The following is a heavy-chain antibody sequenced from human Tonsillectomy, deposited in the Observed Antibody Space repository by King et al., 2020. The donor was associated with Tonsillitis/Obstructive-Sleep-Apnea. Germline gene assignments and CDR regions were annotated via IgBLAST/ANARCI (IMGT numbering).Heavy chain of an antibody. D-gene: IGHD5-24*01. CDR1: GFTFSSYA. J-gene: IGHJ6*02. CDR2: ISYDGSNK. Sequence: VQLVESGGGVVQPGRSLRLSCAASGFTFSSYAMHWVRQAPGKGLEWVAVISYDGSNKYYADSVKGRFTISRDNSKKTLYVQMNSLRAEETAVYYCARNREMATIKHYYYGMDVWGQGTTVTVSS. CDR3: ARNREMATIKHYYYGMDV. V-gene: IGHV3-30*04.